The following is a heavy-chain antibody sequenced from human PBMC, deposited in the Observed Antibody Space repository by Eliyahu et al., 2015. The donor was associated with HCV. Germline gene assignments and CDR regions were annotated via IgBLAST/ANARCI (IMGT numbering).Heavy chain of an antibody. Sequence: QITLKESGPTLVKPTQTLTLTCTFSGFSLSTSGVGVGWIRQPPGKALEWLALIYWNDDKRYSPSLKSRLTITKDTPKNQVVLTMTNMDPVDTATYYCAHTTKVDTGRGGFDNWGQGTLVTVSS. D-gene: IGHD4-23*01. CDR1: GFSLSTSGVG. V-gene: IGHV2-5*01. J-gene: IGHJ4*02. CDR2: IYWNDDK. CDR3: AHTTKVDTGRGGFDN.